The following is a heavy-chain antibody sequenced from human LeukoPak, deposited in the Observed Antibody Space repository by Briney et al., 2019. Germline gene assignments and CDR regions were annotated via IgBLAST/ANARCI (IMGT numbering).Heavy chain of an antibody. Sequence: PGGSLRLSCAASGFTFSSYGMHWVRQAPGKGLEWVAVISYDGSNKYYADSVKGRFTISRDNSKNTLYLQMNSLRAEDTAVYYCAKDDFDWYNLDVWGQGTTVTVSS. CDR3: AKDDFDWYNLDV. D-gene: IGHD3-9*01. CDR2: ISYDGSNK. CDR1: GFTFSSYG. V-gene: IGHV3-30*18. J-gene: IGHJ6*02.